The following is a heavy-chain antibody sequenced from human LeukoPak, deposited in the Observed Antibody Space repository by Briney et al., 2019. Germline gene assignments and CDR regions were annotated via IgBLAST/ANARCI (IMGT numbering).Heavy chain of an antibody. Sequence: SETLSLTCTVSGGSISSGGYSWSWIRQPPGKGLEWIGYIYHSGSTYHNPSLKSRVTISVDRSKNQFSLKLSSVTAADTAVYYCARRSGLNAFDIWGQGTMVTVSS. CDR2: IYHSGST. D-gene: IGHD2-15*01. CDR3: ARRSGLNAFDI. J-gene: IGHJ3*02. CDR1: GGSISSGGYS. V-gene: IGHV4-30-2*01.